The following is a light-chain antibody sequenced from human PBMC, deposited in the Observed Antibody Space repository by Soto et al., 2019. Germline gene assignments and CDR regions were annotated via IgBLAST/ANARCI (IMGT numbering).Light chain of an antibody. Sequence: DIQMTQSPSSLSASVGDRVTITCRASQSISSYLNWYQQKPGKAPKLLIYAASSLQSGVSSRFSGSGSGTDFTVTISSLQPEDFATYYCQQSYSMPRTFGGGTKVDIK. V-gene: IGKV1-39*01. CDR3: QQSYSMPRT. J-gene: IGKJ4*01. CDR1: QSISSY. CDR2: AAS.